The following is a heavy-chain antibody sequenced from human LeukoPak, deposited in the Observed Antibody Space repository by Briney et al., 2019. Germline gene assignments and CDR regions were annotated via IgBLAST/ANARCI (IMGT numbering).Heavy chain of an antibody. CDR2: ITKSGDQT. CDR1: GITFSNSA. Sequence: GGSLRLSCVPSGITFSNSALSWVRQAPGKGLEWVSTITKSGDQTHYADSVRGLFTISRDIFKNTLYLQMNSLRAEDTAVYYCARDRAGYYFDYWGQGTLVTVSS. D-gene: IGHD3-10*01. CDR3: ARDRAGYYFDY. V-gene: IGHV3-23*01. J-gene: IGHJ4*02.